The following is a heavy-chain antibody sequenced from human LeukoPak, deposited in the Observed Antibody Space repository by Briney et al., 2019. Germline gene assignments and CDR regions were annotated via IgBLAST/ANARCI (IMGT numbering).Heavy chain of an antibody. Sequence: PGGSLRLSCAASGWTFTTYSMNWVRQAPGKGLEWVSSITSSSASMYYADSVKGRFTISRDNAKHSLYLQMNSLRAEDTAVYYCARTYYDILTAYNPYFDYWGQGTLVTVSS. CDR1: GWTFTTYS. CDR2: ITSSSASM. CDR3: ARTYYDILTAYNPYFDY. J-gene: IGHJ4*02. D-gene: IGHD3-9*01. V-gene: IGHV3-21*01.